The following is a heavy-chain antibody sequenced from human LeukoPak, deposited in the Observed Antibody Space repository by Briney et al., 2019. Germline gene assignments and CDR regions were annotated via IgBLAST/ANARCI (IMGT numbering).Heavy chain of an antibody. CDR3: AKRGVVIRVILVGFHKEAYYFDS. D-gene: IGHD3-22*01. CDR1: GITLSNYG. CDR2: ISESGGRS. Sequence: GVSLRLSCAVSGITLSNYGMSWVRQAPGKGLEWVAGISESGGRSNYADSVKGQFTISRDNPKNTLYLQMNSLRAEDTAVYFCAKRGVVIRVILVGFHKEAYYFDSWGQGALVTVSS. J-gene: IGHJ4*02. V-gene: IGHV3-23*01.